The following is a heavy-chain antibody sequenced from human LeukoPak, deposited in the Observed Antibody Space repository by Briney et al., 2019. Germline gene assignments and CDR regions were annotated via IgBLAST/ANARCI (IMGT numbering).Heavy chain of an antibody. CDR1: GFTFSSYE. CDR2: IGSSVSNI. J-gene: IGHJ4*02. Sequence: QPGGSLRLSCAASGFTFSSYEMNWVRQAPGKGLEWVSYIGSSVSNIYYADSVKGRFTISRDNAKNSLYLQMNSLRAEDTAVYYCARGARPYGSGNYYTEYYFDYWGQGTLVTVSS. D-gene: IGHD3-10*01. CDR3: ARGARPYGSGNYYTEYYFDY. V-gene: IGHV3-48*03.